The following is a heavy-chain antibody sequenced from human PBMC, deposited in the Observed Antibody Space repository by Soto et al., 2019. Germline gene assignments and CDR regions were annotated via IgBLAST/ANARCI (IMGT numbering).Heavy chain of an antibody. CDR2: IYYSGST. CDR3: ARSMTTVTAWDAFDI. J-gene: IGHJ3*02. CDR1: GGSISSGDYY. Sequence: SETLSLTCTVSGGSISSGDYYWSWIRQPPGKGLEWIGYIYYSGSTYYNPSLKSRVTISVDTSKNQFSLKLSSVTAADTAVYYCARSMTTVTAWDAFDIWGQGTMVTVSS. V-gene: IGHV4-30-4*01. D-gene: IGHD4-17*01.